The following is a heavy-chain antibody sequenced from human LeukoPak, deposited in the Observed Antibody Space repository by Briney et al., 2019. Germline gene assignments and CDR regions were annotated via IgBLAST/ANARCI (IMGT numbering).Heavy chain of an antibody. CDR1: GXTFSSYW. V-gene: IGHV3-7*05. CDR2: IHEDGSDE. D-gene: IGHD1-14*01. Sequence: PGGSLRLSWVVSGXTFSSYWMNWVRQAPGKGLEWVANIHEDGSDEYYVDSVKGRFTISRDNAKNSLYLQMNSLRAEDTALYYCARTLRLGTPRAFDIWGRGTMVTVSS. J-gene: IGHJ3*02. CDR3: ARTLRLGTPRAFDI.